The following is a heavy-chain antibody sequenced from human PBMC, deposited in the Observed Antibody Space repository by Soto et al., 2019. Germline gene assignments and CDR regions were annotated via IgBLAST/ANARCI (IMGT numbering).Heavy chain of an antibody. CDR1: GGSISSSRCH. V-gene: IGHV4-39*07. Sequence: PSETLSLTCTVSGGSISSSRCHWGWIRQPPGKGLEWIASIKYSGTTFYNPSLKSRVTISVDRSKNQFSLKLSSVTAADTAVYYCARVGAYCGGDCPTDDAFDIWGQGTMVTVSS. J-gene: IGHJ3*02. D-gene: IGHD2-21*02. CDR3: ARVGAYCGGDCPTDDAFDI. CDR2: IKYSGTT.